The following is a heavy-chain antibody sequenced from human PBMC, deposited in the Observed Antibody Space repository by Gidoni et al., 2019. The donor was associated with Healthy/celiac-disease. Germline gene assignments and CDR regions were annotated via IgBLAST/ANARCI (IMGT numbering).Heavy chain of an antibody. CDR1: GFTFSSYA. V-gene: IGHV3-23*01. Sequence: EVQLLESGGGLVQPGGSLRLSCAASGFTFSSYAMSWVRQAPGKGLEWVSAISGSGGSTYYADSVKGRFTISRDNSKNTLYLQMNSLRAEDTAVYYCAKGRYCSGGSCYPTPLDYWGQGTLVTVSS. J-gene: IGHJ4*02. D-gene: IGHD2-15*01. CDR3: AKGRYCSGGSCYPTPLDY. CDR2: ISGSGGST.